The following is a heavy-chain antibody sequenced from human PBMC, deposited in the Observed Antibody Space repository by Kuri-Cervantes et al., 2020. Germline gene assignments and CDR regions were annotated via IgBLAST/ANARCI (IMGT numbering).Heavy chain of an antibody. V-gene: IGHV3-9*01. J-gene: IGHJ2*01. D-gene: IGHD4-17*01. CDR1: GFTFDDYA. Sequence: SLKISCAASGFTFDDYATHWVRQAPGKGLEWVSGISWNSGNIDYADSVKGRFTISRDNAENSLYLQMNSLRAGDTAVYFCARGYGGWYFDLWGRGTLVTVSS. CDR2: ISWNSGNI. CDR3: ARGYGGWYFDL.